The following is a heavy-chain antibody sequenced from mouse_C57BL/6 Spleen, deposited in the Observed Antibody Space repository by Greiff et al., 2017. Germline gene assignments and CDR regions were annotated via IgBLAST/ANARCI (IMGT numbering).Heavy chain of an antibody. Sequence: EVKLMESGGDLVKPGGSLKLSCAASGFTFSSYGMSWVRQTPDKRLEWVATISSGGSYTYYPDSVKGRFTISRDNAKNTLYLQMSSLKSEDTAMYYCARHLPITTVVAYYFDYWGQGTTLTVSS. D-gene: IGHD1-1*01. CDR2: ISSGGSYT. J-gene: IGHJ2*01. CDR1: GFTFSSYG. CDR3: ARHLPITTVVAYYFDY. V-gene: IGHV5-6*01.